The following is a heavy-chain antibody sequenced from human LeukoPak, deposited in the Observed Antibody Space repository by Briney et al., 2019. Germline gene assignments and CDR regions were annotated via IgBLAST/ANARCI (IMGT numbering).Heavy chain of an antibody. CDR2: IYYSGNSNSVPSLT. D-gene: IGHD6-13*01. CDR1: GGSISSSSYY. J-gene: IGHJ4*02. Sequence: PSETLSLTCTVSGGSISSSSYYWGWIRQPPGKGLEWIGYIYYSGNSNSVPSLTYYNPSLKSRVTISVDTSKNQFSLKLSSVTAADTAVYYCAKLVRRDYFDYWGQGTLVTVSS. V-gene: IGHV4-39*07. CDR3: AKLVRRDYFDY.